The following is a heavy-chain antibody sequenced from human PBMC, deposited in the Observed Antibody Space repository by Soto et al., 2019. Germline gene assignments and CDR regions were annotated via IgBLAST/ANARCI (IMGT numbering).Heavy chain of an antibody. CDR2: MSYTVST. J-gene: IGHJ4*02. D-gene: IGHD6-13*01. CDR1: GGSFSNYY. CDR3: ARYSNSWSSFDY. Sequence: QVQLQESGPGLVKPSETLSLNCTVSGGSFSNYYWGWIRQPPGNGLEWIGYMSYTVSTHYNPSLKGRVTISIDTSKIQFSLSLTSVTAADTAVYYCARYSNSWSSFDYWGQGTRVAVSS. V-gene: IGHV4-59*01.